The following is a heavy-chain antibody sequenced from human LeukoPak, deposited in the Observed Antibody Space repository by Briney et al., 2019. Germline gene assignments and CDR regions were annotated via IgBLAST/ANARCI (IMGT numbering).Heavy chain of an antibody. CDR1: GFTFSSYS. Sequence: GGSLRLSCAASGFTFSSYSMNWVRQAPGKGPEWVSSISSSSSYIYYADSVKGRFTISRDNAKNSLYLQMNSLRAEDTAVYYCASPGSTSHTCPDYWGQGTLVTVSS. J-gene: IGHJ4*02. CDR3: ASPGSTSHTCPDY. D-gene: IGHD2-2*01. CDR2: ISSSSSYI. V-gene: IGHV3-21*01.